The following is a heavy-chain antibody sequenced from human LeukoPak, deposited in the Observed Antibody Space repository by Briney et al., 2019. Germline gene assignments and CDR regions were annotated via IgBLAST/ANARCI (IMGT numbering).Heavy chain of an antibody. Sequence: SETRSLTCTVSGGSISSSSYYWGWIRQPPGKGLEWIGSIYYSGSTYYNPSLKSRVTISVDTSKNQFSLKLSSVTAADTAVYYCARFSSGWDQSDYWGQGTLVTVSS. CDR1: GGSISSSSYY. CDR3: ARFSSGWDQSDY. J-gene: IGHJ4*02. D-gene: IGHD6-19*01. CDR2: IYYSGST. V-gene: IGHV4-39*01.